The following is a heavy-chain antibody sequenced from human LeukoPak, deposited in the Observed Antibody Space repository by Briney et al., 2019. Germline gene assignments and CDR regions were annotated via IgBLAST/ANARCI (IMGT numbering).Heavy chain of an antibody. Sequence: GASVKVSCKASGDTFTGYYMNWVRQAPGQGLEGLGWTKPKKGGTNYAQKFQDRDTMTRDTSISTAYMELSRLRSYDTAGYYCARTRGEIDAFDIWGQGTMVTVSS. CDR1: GDTFTGYY. CDR3: ARTRGEIDAFDI. D-gene: IGHD3-10*01. V-gene: IGHV1-2*02. J-gene: IGHJ3*02. CDR2: TKPKKGGT.